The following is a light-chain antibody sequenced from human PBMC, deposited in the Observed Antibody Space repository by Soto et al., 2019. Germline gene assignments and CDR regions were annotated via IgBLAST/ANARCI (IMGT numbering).Light chain of an antibody. CDR1: GSNVGGYNY. CDR3: SSFTSSSTLPYV. Sequence: QSVLTQPASMSGSPGQSITISCTGTGSNVGGYNYVSWYQQHPGKAPKLMIYEVTNRPSGVSHRFSGSNSGNTASLTISGLQPEDEADYYCSSFTSSSTLPYVFGTGTKVTVL. V-gene: IGLV2-14*01. J-gene: IGLJ1*01. CDR2: EVT.